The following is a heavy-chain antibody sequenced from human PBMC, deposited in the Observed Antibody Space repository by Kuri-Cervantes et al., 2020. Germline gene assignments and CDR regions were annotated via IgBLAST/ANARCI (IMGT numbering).Heavy chain of an antibody. CDR3: ASHWGDIVVVPAAQYNWFDP. Sequence: SETLSLTCTVSGGSISSSSYYWGWIRQPPGKGLEWIGSIYCSGSTYYNPSLKSRVTISVDTSKNQFSLKLSSVTAADTAVYYCASHWGDIVVVPAAQYNWFDPWGQGTLVTVSS. CDR2: IYCSGST. CDR1: GGSISSSSYY. J-gene: IGHJ5*02. V-gene: IGHV4-39*01. D-gene: IGHD2-2*01.